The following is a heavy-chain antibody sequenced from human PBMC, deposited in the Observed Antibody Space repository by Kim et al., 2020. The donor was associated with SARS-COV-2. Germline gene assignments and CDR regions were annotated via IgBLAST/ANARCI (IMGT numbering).Heavy chain of an antibody. Sequence: SETLSLTCAVFGGSFNTDHWTWVRQPPGKGLEWIGEIDHSGATSYNASLKSRIAISLDTSKNQFSLKLRSMAAADTATYYCARGRRQDGGADFWKGLFYYSSSMDVWGAGITVSVSS. CDR2: IDHSGAT. J-gene: IGHJ6*03. CDR3: ARGRRQDGGADFWKGLFYYSSSMDV. D-gene: IGHD3-3*01. CDR1: GGSFNTDH. V-gene: IGHV4-34*01.